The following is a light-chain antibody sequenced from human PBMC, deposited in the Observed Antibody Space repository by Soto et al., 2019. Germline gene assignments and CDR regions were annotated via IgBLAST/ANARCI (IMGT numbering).Light chain of an antibody. CDR2: DAS. CDR3: KQRASGVT. J-gene: IGKJ4*01. CDR1: QSVTSY. V-gene: IGKV3-11*01. Sequence: EIVLTQSPATLSLSPGERATLSCRASQSVTSYLNWYQHKPGQAPRLLIYDASYRATGVPARFSGSGSGKEFTLTIRSQEPEDCAVYYCKQRASGVTFGGGTTVEIK.